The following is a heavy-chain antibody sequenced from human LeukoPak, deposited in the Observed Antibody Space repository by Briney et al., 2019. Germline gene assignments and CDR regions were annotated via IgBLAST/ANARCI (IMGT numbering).Heavy chain of an antibody. CDR3: AREARNTRAFDI. Sequence: PSETPSLTCAVYGGSFSGYYWSWIRQPPGKGLEWIGEINHSGSTNYNPSLKSRVTISVDTSKNQFSLKLSSVTAADTAVYYCAREARNTRAFDIWGQGTMVTVSS. V-gene: IGHV4-34*01. D-gene: IGHD1-14*01. CDR1: GGSFSGYY. CDR2: INHSGST. J-gene: IGHJ3*02.